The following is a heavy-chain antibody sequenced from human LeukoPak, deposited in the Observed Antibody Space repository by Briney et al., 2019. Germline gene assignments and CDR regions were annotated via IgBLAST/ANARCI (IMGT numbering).Heavy chain of an antibody. V-gene: IGHV3-30*18. CDR1: GFTFSNAW. CDR2: ISYDGSNK. Sequence: GGSLRLSCAASGFTFSNAWMSWVRQAPGKGLEWVAVISYDGSNKYYADSVKGRFTISRDNSKNTLYLQMNSLRAEDTAVYYCAKDEQLAFDYWGQGTLVTVSS. D-gene: IGHD6-6*01. CDR3: AKDEQLAFDY. J-gene: IGHJ4*02.